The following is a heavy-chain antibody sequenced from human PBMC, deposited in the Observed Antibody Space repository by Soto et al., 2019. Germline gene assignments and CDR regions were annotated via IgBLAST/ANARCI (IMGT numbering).Heavy chain of an antibody. CDR2: ISSSSSYI. J-gene: IGHJ4*02. D-gene: IGHD6-13*01. V-gene: IGHV3-21*01. Sequence: PGGSLRLSCAASGFTFSSYSMNWVRQAPGKGLEWVSSISSSSSYIYYADSVKGRFTISRDNANNSLYLQMNSLRAEDTAVYYCARLKPGIAAGSAYWGQGTLVTVSS. CDR3: ARLKPGIAAGSAY. CDR1: GFTFSSYS.